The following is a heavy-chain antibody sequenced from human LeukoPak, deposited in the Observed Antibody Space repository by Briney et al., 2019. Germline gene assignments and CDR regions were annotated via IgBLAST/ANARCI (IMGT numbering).Heavy chain of an antibody. Sequence: PSEALSLTCTVSGGSISSYYWSWIRPPPGKGLEWIGYIYYSGSTNYNPSLKSRVTISVDTSKNQFSLKLSSVTAADTAVYYCARGGRYYYDSSGYPVWGQGTLVTVSS. D-gene: IGHD3-22*01. CDR2: IYYSGST. J-gene: IGHJ4*02. CDR3: ARGGRYYYDSSGYPV. V-gene: IGHV4-59*01. CDR1: GGSISSYY.